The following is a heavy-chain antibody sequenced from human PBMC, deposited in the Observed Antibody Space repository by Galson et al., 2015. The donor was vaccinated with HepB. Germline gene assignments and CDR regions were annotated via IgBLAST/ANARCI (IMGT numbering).Heavy chain of an antibody. D-gene: IGHD3-16*01. CDR1: GFTFSSYA. V-gene: IGHV3-66*01. CDR2: IYSGGST. CDR3: ARGAQLRINLMGYYFDY. J-gene: IGHJ4*02. Sequence: SLRLSCAASGFTFSSYAMHWVRQAPGKGLEWVSVIYSGGSTYYADSVKGRFTISRDNSKNTLYLQMNSLRAEDTAVYYCARGAQLRINLMGYYFDYWGQGTLVTVSS.